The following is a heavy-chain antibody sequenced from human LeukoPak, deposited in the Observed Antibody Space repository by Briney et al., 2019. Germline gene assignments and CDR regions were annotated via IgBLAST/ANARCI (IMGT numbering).Heavy chain of an antibody. D-gene: IGHD6-19*01. CDR2: INHSGST. CDR1: GGSFSGYY. CDR3: ARKGGWYFDY. V-gene: IGHV4-34*01. J-gene: IGHJ4*02. Sequence: SETLSLTCAVYGGSFSGYYWSWIRQPPGKGLEWIGEINHSGSTNYNPSLKSRVTISVDTSKHQFSLKLSSVTAADTAVYYCARKGGWYFDYWGQGTLVTVSS.